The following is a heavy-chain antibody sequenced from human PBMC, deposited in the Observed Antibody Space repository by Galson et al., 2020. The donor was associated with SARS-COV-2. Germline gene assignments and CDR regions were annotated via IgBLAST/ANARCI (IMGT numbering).Heavy chain of an antibody. CDR3: ARGRGSGSYSVYYYYYYMDV. CDR1: GGSISSGGYY. Sequence: SQTLSLTCTVSGGSISSGGYYWTWIRQHPGKGLEWIGNTYYRGSTYYNPSLKSRVTISVDTSKNQFSLKLSSVTAADTAVYYCARGRGSGSYSVYYYYYYMDVWGKGTTVTVSS. CDR2: TYYRGST. D-gene: IGHD3-10*01. V-gene: IGHV4-31*03. J-gene: IGHJ6*03.